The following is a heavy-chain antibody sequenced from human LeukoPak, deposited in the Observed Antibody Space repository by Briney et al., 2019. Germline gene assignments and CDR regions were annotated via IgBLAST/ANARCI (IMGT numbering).Heavy chain of an antibody. Sequence: VASVKVSCKASGYTFTSYDINWVRQATGQGLEWMGSMNPNSGNTGYAQKFQGRVTMTRNTSISTAYMELSSLRSEDTAVYYCARGRGGTNLRHFDYWGQGTLVTVSS. J-gene: IGHJ4*02. CDR2: MNPNSGNT. CDR3: ARGRGGTNLRHFDY. V-gene: IGHV1-8*01. CDR1: GYTFTSYD. D-gene: IGHD2-15*01.